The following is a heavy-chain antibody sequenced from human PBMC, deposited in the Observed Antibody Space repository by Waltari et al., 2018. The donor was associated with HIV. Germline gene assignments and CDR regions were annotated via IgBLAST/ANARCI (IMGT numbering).Heavy chain of an antibody. CDR1: GYTFTSYD. CDR3: ARGPAPYGSTPAPGFDP. J-gene: IGHJ5*02. D-gene: IGHD3-10*01. V-gene: IGHV1-8*01. Sequence: QVQLVQSGAEVKKPGASVKVSCKASGYTFTSYDINWVRQATGQGLEWMGWRNPKGGNQGYEKKYQGRVTRTRNNSRSTADMELRSLRSEDTAGDYCARGPAPYGSTPAPGFDPWGQGTLVTVSS. CDR2: RNPKGGNQ.